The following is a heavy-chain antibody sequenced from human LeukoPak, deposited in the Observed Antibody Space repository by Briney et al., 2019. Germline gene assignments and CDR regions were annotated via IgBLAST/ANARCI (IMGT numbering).Heavy chain of an antibody. CDR2: INAGVGNT. CDR1: GYTFTSHL. D-gene: IGHD3-10*01. Sequence: GASVKVSCKASGYTFTSHLIHWVRQAPGQGLEWMGWINAGVGNTKYSEKFQDRVTVTRDTPATTAYMELSSLRAEDTAVYYCARAGRPMIGGVTPLEHFDSWGQGTLVTVSS. CDR3: ARAGRPMIGGVTPLEHFDS. V-gene: IGHV1-3*01. J-gene: IGHJ4*02.